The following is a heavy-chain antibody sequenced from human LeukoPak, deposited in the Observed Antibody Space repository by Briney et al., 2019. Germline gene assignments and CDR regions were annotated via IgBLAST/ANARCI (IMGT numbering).Heavy chain of an antibody. CDR2: ITSTSTYI. D-gene: IGHD5-12*01. Sequence: PGGSLRLSCAASGFTFSSYSFNWARQAPGKGLEWVASITSTSTYIYYADSVQGRFAVSRDNAKNSLYLQMNSLRAEDTAVFYCVRRGPNNSGLDYWGQGTLVTVSS. CDR1: GFTFSSYS. CDR3: VRRGPNNSGLDY. V-gene: IGHV3-21*01. J-gene: IGHJ4*02.